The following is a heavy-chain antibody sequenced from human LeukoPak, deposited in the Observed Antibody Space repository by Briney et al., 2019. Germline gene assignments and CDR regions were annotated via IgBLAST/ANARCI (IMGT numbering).Heavy chain of an antibody. CDR1: GYTFTGYY. Sequence: ASVKVSCKASGYTFTGYYMHWVRQAPGQGLEWMGWINPNSGGTNYAQKFQGRVTMTRDTFISTAYMELSRLRSDDTAVYYCARVRSITMVRGVIGGYFDYWGQGTLVTVSS. V-gene: IGHV1-2*02. CDR3: ARVRSITMVRGVIGGYFDY. CDR2: INPNSGGT. D-gene: IGHD3-10*01. J-gene: IGHJ4*02.